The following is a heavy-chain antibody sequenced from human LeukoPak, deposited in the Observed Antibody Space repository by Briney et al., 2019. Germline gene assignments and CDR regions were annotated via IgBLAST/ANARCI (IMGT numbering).Heavy chain of an antibody. J-gene: IGHJ1*01. D-gene: IGHD3-16*02. Sequence: VASVKVSCKASGYTFTNYGISWVRQAPGQGLEWMGWSSPYNGKTNYAQKLQGRVTMTTDTSTSTAYMELRSLRSDDTAVYYCAKGLLTFGGVIGGPQALEYFQHWGQGALVTVSS. V-gene: IGHV1-18*01. CDR3: AKGLLTFGGVIGGPQALEYFQH. CDR2: SSPYNGKT. CDR1: GYTFTNYG.